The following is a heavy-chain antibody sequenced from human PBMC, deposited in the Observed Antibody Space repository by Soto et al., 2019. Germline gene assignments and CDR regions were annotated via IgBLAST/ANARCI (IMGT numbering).Heavy chain of an antibody. CDR3: ARDLMVRAVTVPGY. J-gene: IGHJ4*02. V-gene: IGHV1-3*01. CDR1: GYTFTSYA. CDR2: INAGNGDT. D-gene: IGHD3-10*01. Sequence: ASVKVSCKASGYTFTSYAMHWVRQAPGQRLECMGWINAGNGDTRYSQKLQGRVTFTRDTSASTAYMELSSLRSEDTAVYYCARDLMVRAVTVPGYWGQGTLVTVSS.